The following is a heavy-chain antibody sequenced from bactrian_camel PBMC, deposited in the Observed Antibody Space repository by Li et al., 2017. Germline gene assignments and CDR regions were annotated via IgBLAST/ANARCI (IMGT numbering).Heavy chain of an antibody. CDR3: AAVPIVVYSPSGGDCYIHTGRTDFGY. Sequence: VQLVESGGGLVQPGGSLRLSCAAPGFPFSDYFMNWVRQAPGKGLEWVSSIHSDGRLTYHADSVKDRFTISRDNAKNTVYLQMNSLKPEDTAMYYCAAVPIVVYSPSGGDCYIHTGRTDFGYWGQGTQVTVS. J-gene: IGHJ6*01. V-gene: IGHV3S6*01. CDR1: GFPFSDYF. CDR2: IHSDGRLT. D-gene: IGHD2*01.